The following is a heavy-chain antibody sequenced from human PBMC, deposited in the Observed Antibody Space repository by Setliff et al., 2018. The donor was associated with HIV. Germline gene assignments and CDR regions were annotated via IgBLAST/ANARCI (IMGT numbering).Heavy chain of an antibody. J-gene: IGHJ4*02. V-gene: IGHV4-39*07. CDR3: ARGVRDNSGWSSYYFDY. CDR1: GGSVSSGSYY. Sequence: PSETLSLTCTVSGGSVSSGSYYWSWIRQPPGKGLEWIGEVTHSGRTNYNPSLESRVTTSVDTSKKQFSLRLTSVTAADTAVYYCARGVRDNSGWSSYYFDYWGQGTLVTVSS. D-gene: IGHD6-19*01. CDR2: VTHSGRT.